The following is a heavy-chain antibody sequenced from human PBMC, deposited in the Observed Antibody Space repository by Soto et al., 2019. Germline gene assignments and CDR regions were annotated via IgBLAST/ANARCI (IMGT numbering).Heavy chain of an antibody. Sequence: PGRSLRLSCAASGFTFSSYAMSWVRQAPGKGLEWVSAISGSGGSTYYADSVKGRFTISRDNSKNTLYLQMNSLRAEDTAVYYCAKSRWGLLHPAFDYWGQGTLVTVSS. D-gene: IGHD1-26*01. CDR1: GFTFSSYA. V-gene: IGHV3-23*01. J-gene: IGHJ4*02. CDR3: AKSRWGLLHPAFDY. CDR2: ISGSGGST.